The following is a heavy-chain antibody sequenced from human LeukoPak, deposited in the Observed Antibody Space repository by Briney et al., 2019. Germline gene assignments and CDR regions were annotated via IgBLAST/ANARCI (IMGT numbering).Heavy chain of an antibody. D-gene: IGHD6-6*01. V-gene: IGHV3-30*02. CDR2: IRYDGSNK. J-gene: IGHJ3*02. Sequence: GRSLRLSCAASGFTFSSYGMHWVRQAPGKGLEWVAVIRYDGSNKYYADSVKGRFTISRDNSKNTLYLQMNSLRAEDTAVYYCAKDGLRAARYDAFDIWGQGTMVTVSS. CDR1: GFTFSSYG. CDR3: AKDGLRAARYDAFDI.